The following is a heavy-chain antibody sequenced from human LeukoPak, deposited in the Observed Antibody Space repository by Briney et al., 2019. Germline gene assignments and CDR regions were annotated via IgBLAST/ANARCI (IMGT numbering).Heavy chain of an antibody. CDR2: ISYDGSNK. Sequence: GRSLRLSCAASGFTFSSYAMHWVRQAPGKGLEWVAVISYDGSNKYYADSVKGRFTISRDISKNTLYLQMNSLRAEDTAVYYCARVRFGELGVPDFDYWGQGTLVTVSS. J-gene: IGHJ4*02. V-gene: IGHV3-30-3*01. D-gene: IGHD3-10*01. CDR1: GFTFSSYA. CDR3: ARVRFGELGVPDFDY.